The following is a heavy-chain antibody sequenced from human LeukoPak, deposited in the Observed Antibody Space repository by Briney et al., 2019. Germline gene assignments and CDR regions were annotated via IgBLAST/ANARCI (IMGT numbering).Heavy chain of an antibody. D-gene: IGHD1-20*01. J-gene: IGHJ6*02. Sequence: ASVKVSCKASGYTFTSYYMHWVRQAPGQGLEWMGWISAYNGNTNYAQKLQGRVTMTTDTSTSTAYMELRSLRSDDTAVYYCARVGYNWNDGLSPGPHYYYYGMDVWGQGTTVTVSS. V-gene: IGHV1-18*04. CDR1: GYTFTSYY. CDR3: ARVGYNWNDGLSPGPHYYYYGMDV. CDR2: ISAYNGNT.